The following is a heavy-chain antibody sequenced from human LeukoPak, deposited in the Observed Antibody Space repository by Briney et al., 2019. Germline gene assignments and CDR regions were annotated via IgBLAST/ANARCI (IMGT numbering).Heavy chain of an antibody. Sequence: ASVTVSCKASGYTFTSNDINWVRQAPGQGLEWMGWMNPNNGYTGYAQKFQDRVTITRNTSISTVYMELSSLRSDDTAVYFCARVGVEAAAYTGEGGYNWFDSWGQGTLVTVSS. J-gene: IGHJ5*01. CDR3: ARVGVEAAAYTGEGGYNWFDS. V-gene: IGHV1-8*03. CDR1: GYTFTSND. CDR2: MNPNNGYT. D-gene: IGHD6-13*01.